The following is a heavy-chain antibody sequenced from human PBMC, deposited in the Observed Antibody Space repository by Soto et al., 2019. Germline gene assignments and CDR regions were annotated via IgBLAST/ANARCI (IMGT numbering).Heavy chain of an antibody. Sequence: QISLKESGPALVKPTQTLTLTCSFSGFSLTTTGVGVGSIRQPPGKALEWLALIYWDDDERYNPSLKNRLTITKDTSKNLVVLTMTNVDPVDTATYYCALGIAARPFDSWGQGTLVTVSS. V-gene: IGHV2-5*02. J-gene: IGHJ4*02. D-gene: IGHD6-6*01. CDR3: ALGIAARPFDS. CDR1: GFSLTTTGVG. CDR2: IYWDDDE.